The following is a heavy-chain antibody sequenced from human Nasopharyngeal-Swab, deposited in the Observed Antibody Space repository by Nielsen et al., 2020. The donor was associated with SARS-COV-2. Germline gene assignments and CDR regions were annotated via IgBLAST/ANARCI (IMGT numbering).Heavy chain of an antibody. J-gene: IGHJ4*02. CDR2: ISGNGGDI. D-gene: IGHD2/OR15-2a*01. V-gene: IGHV3-23*01. CDR1: GFSFGTFA. Sequence: GESLKISCAASGFSFGTFAMSWVRQTPEKGLEWVSTISGNGGDIYYADPVKGRFTISRDNSKNTLFLQMNSLRAEDTAIYYCAKDLRGPYFFWGQGTLVTVSS. CDR3: AKDLRGPYFF.